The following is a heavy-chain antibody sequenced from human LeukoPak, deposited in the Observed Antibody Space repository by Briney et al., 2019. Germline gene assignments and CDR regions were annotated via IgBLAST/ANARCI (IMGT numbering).Heavy chain of an antibody. J-gene: IGHJ3*02. CDR3: ARDRISINAPDM. CDR2: ISHIGST. D-gene: IGHD1-14*01. V-gene: IGHV4-59*11. CDR1: GASITGHY. Sequence: PSETLSLTCTVSGASITGHYLTWIRQPPGNGLEWIGYISHIGSTNYNPSLKSRVTISVDTSKNQFSLKLTSVTAADTALYYCARDRISINAPDMWGQGTMVTVSS.